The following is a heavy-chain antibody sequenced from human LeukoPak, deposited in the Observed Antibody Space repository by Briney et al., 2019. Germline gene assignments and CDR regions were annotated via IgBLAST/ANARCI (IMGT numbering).Heavy chain of an antibody. D-gene: IGHD3-10*01. CDR3: AKDRHPYVSGTYSDY. V-gene: IGHV3-30*18. CDR1: GFTFSTYW. CDR2: ISYDGSNK. Sequence: GGSLRLSCAASGFTFSTYWMHRVRQAPGKGLEWVAVISYDGSNKYYADSVKGRFTISRDNSNNMLFLQMNSLRPEDTAVYYCAKDRHPYVSGTYSDYWGQGTLVTVSS. J-gene: IGHJ4*02.